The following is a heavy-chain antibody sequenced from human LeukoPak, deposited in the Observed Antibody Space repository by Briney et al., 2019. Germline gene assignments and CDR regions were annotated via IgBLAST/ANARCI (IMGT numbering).Heavy chain of an antibody. J-gene: IGHJ5*02. CDR2: ISWNSGSI. CDR3: AKGLSMVRGVNNWFDP. CDR1: GFTFDDYA. D-gene: IGHD3-10*01. Sequence: GRSLRVSCAASGFTFDDYAMHWVRQARGKGLEWVSGISWNSGSIGYADSVKGRFTISRDNAKNSLYLQMNSLRAEDTALYYCAKGLSMVRGVNNWFDPWGQGTLVTVSS. V-gene: IGHV3-9*01.